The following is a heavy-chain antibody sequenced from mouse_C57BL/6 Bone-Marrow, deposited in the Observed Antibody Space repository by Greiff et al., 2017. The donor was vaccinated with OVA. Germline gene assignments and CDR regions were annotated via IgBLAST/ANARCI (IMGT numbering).Heavy chain of an antibody. J-gene: IGHJ2*01. CDR2: IDPANGNT. CDR1: GFNIKNTY. V-gene: IGHV14-3*01. D-gene: IGHD2-5*01. Sequence: VQLQQSVAELVRPGASVKLSCTASGFNIKNTYMHWVKQRPEQGLEWIGRIDPANGNTKFAPKFQGKATITADTSSNTAYLQLSSLTSEDTAIYYCARVPYYSNYHFDYWGQGTTLTVSS. CDR3: ARVPYYSNYHFDY.